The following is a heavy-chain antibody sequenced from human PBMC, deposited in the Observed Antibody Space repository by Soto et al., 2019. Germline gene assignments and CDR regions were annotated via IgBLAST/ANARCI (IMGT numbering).Heavy chain of an antibody. V-gene: IGHV6-1*01. J-gene: IGHJ6*02. CDR1: GDSVSSNSAA. CDR3: ARNKREGQQLVRRGTGGMDV. Sequence: PSQTLSLTCAISGDSVSSNSAAWNWIRQSPSRGLEWLGRTYYRSKWYNDYAVSVKSRITINPDTSKNQFSLQLNSVTPEDTAVYYCARNKREGQQLVRRGTGGMDVWGQGTTVTVSS. D-gene: IGHD6-13*01. CDR2: TYYRSKWYN.